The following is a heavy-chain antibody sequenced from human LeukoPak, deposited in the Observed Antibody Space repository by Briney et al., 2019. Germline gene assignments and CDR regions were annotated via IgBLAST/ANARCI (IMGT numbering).Heavy chain of an antibody. CDR1: GGSISSYY. J-gene: IGHJ4*02. V-gene: IGHV4-59*01. CDR3: ARGGLELENDY. CDR2: IYYSGST. Sequence: KTSETLSLTCTVSGGSISSYYWSWIRQPPGKGLEWVGYIYYSGSTNYNPSLKSRVTISVDTSKNQFSLKLSSVTAADTAVYYCARGGLELENDYWGQGTLVTVSS. D-gene: IGHD1-7*01.